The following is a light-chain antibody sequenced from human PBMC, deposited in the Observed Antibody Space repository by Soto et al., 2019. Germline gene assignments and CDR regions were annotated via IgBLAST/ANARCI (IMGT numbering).Light chain of an antibody. CDR1: QSISNH. CDR2: AAS. J-gene: IGKJ1*01. CDR3: QQSYSSPPT. V-gene: IGKV1-39*01. Sequence: DIQMSLSPSSLSASVEDRVIITCRASQSISNHLNWYQQKPGKAPKLLIFAASSLQSGVPSRFSGSRSGPDFTLTISSLQPEDFATYYCQQSYSSPPTFGQRTKVAIK.